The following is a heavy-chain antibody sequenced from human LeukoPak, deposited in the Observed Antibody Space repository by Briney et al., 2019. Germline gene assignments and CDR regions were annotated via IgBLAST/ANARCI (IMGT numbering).Heavy chain of an antibody. CDR2: IWYDGSNK. Sequence: GRSLRLSCAASGFTFSSYGMHWARQAPGKGLEWVAVIWYDGSNKCYADSVKGRFTISRDNSKNTLYLQMNSLRAEDTAVYYCARIRDGYNYFDYWGQGNLVTVSS. J-gene: IGHJ4*02. V-gene: IGHV3-33*01. D-gene: IGHD5-24*01. CDR3: ARIRDGYNYFDY. CDR1: GFTFSSYG.